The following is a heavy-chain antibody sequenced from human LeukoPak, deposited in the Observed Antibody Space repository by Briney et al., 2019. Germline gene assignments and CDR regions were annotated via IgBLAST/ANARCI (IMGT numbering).Heavy chain of an antibody. CDR2: IGIDSGNT. J-gene: IGHJ4*02. Sequence: GSLRLSGTASGFPFIEYSMNWVRQAPGKGREWISYIGIDSGNTKYADSVRGRFTISADKAKNSLYLQMNSLRVEDTAVYYCARDHNYAFDNWGQGTLVSVAS. CDR1: GFPFIEYS. CDR3: ARDHNYAFDN. D-gene: IGHD1-1*01. V-gene: IGHV3-48*01.